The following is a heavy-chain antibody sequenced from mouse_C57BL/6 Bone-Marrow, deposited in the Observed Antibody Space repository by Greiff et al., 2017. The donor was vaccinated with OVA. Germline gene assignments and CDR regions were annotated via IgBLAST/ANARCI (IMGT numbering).Heavy chain of an antibody. D-gene: IGHD2-4*01. CDR2: ISYDGSN. CDR1: GYSITSGYY. J-gene: IGHJ3*01. Sequence: EVQLVESGPGLVKPSQSLSLTCSVTGYSITSGYYWNWIRQFPGNKLEWMGYISYDGSNNYNPSLKHRISITRDTSKNQFFLKLNSVTTEDTATYYCAKAYDYGWFAYWGQGTLVTVSA. CDR3: AKAYDYGWFAY. V-gene: IGHV3-6*01.